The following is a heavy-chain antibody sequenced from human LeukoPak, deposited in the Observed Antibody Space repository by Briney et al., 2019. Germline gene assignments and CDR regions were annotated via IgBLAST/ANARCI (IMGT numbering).Heavy chain of an antibody. CDR2: ISSSGGST. Sequence: PGGSLRLSCAASGFTFSSYAMSWVRQAPGKGLEWVSAISSSGGSTYYADSVKGRFTISRDNSKNTLYLQMNSLRAEDTAVYYCAKGAMVVVIRSTNTYFDYWGQGTLVTVSS. V-gene: IGHV3-23*01. CDR3: AKGAMVVVIRSTNTYFDY. J-gene: IGHJ4*02. D-gene: IGHD3-22*01. CDR1: GFTFSSYA.